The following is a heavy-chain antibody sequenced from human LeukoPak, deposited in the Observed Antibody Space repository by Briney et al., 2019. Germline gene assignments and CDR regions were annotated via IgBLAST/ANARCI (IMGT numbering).Heavy chain of an antibody. CDR1: GFSISSHW. J-gene: IGHJ5*02. Sequence: GGSLRLSCVASGFSISSHWMSWVRQAPGKGLEWVANIKPDGSAKWYVDSVKGRFTISRDNAKNSLYLQMNSLRAEDTAVYYCARAGGGRPFDPWGQGTLVTVSS. CDR3: ARAGGGRPFDP. D-gene: IGHD3-16*01. V-gene: IGHV3-7*01. CDR2: IKPDGSAK.